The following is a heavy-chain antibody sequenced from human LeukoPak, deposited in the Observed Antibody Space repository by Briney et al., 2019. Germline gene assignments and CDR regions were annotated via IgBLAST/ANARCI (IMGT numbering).Heavy chain of an antibody. J-gene: IGHJ6*03. D-gene: IGHD3-10*01. CDR3: ARDPTFMVRGETYYYYYMDV. CDR1: GFTFSSYA. CDR2: ISSNGGST. Sequence: HPGGSLRLSCAASGFTFSSYAMHWVRQAPGKGLEYVSAISSNGGSTYYANSVKGRFTISRDNFKNTLYLQMGSLRAEDMAVYYCARDPTFMVRGETYYYYYMDVWGKGTTVTVSS. V-gene: IGHV3-64*01.